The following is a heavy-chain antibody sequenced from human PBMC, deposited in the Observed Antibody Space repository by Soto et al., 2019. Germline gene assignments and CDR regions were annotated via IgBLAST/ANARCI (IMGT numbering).Heavy chain of an antibody. D-gene: IGHD2-2*01. J-gene: IGHJ6*03. CDR2: INPNSGGT. V-gene: IGHV1-2*04. Sequence: ASVKVSCKASGYTFTGYYMHWVRQAPGQGLEWMGWINPNSGGTNYAQKFQGWVTMTRDTSISTAYMELSRLRSDDTAVYYCARDQRVVPAAKRGYYYMDVWGKGTTVTVSS. CDR3: ARDQRVVPAAKRGYYYMDV. CDR1: GYTFTGYY.